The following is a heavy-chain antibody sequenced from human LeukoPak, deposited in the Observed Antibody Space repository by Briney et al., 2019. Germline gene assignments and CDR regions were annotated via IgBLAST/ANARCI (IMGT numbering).Heavy chain of an antibody. J-gene: IGHJ5*02. Sequence: SETLFLTCTVSGDSITSYYWTWIRLPPGEELEWIGYVYYSGSTEYNPSLKSRVAMSVDTSKKQISLNLTSATAADTALYYCAKSADGYSLVAWGQGVLVTVSS. D-gene: IGHD5-24*01. CDR2: VYYSGST. V-gene: IGHV4-59*01. CDR1: GDSITSYY. CDR3: AKSADGYSLVA.